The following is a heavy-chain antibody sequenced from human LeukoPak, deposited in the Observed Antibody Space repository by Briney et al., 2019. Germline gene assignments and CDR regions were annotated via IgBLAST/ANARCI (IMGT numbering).Heavy chain of an antibody. J-gene: IGHJ3*02. CDR3: AHPMIVVVKGYAFDI. CDR2: TRNKANSYTT. Sequence: GGSLRLSCAASGFTFSDHYMDWVRQAPGKGLEWVGRTRNKANSYTTEYAASVKGRFTISRDDSKNSLCLQMNSLKTEDTAVYYCAHPMIVVVKGYAFDIWGQGTMVTVSS. CDR1: GFTFSDHY. D-gene: IGHD3-22*01. V-gene: IGHV3-72*01.